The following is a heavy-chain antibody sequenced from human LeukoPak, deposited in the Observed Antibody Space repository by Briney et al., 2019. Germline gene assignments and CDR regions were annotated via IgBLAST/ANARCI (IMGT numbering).Heavy chain of an antibody. CDR1: VGSISNSNW. CDR2: IYHSGRT. Sequence: SGTLALTCVVSVGSISNSNWWSWVRQPPGKGLEWIGEIYHSGRTNYNPSLKSRVTISVDKSKNQFSLKLSSVTAADTAVYYCARLAPSHRIDYWGQGTLVTVSS. CDR3: ARLAPSHRIDY. J-gene: IGHJ4*02. V-gene: IGHV4-4*02.